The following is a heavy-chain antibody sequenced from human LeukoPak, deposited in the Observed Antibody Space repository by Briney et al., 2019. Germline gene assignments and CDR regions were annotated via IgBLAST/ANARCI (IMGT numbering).Heavy chain of an antibody. J-gene: IGHJ6*02. CDR3: AKVIDYWNGMDD. D-gene: IGHD3-3*01. V-gene: IGHV3-7*01. Sequence: GGSLRLSCAASGFIFNSYWMDWLRQAPGKGLEWVANVDQDGSEKYYVGSVRGRFTISRDNSRNTLYLQMNSLRAEDTAVYYCAKVIDYWNGMDDWGQGTTVTVSS. CDR1: GFIFNSYW. CDR2: VDQDGSEK.